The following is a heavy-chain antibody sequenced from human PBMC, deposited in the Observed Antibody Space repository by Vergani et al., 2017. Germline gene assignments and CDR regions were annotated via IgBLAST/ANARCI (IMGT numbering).Heavy chain of an antibody. CDR2: INHSGST. CDR3: ARGGPSSGYYRVNPDDAFDI. J-gene: IGHJ3*02. CDR1: GGSFSGYY. Sequence: QVQLQQWGAGLLKPSETLSLTCAVYGGSFSGYYWSWIRQPPGKGLEWIGEINHSGSTNYNPSLKSRVTISVDTSKNQFSLKLSSVTAAETAVYYCARGGPSSGYYRVNPDDAFDIWGQGRMVTVSS. V-gene: IGHV4-34*01. D-gene: IGHD3-22*01.